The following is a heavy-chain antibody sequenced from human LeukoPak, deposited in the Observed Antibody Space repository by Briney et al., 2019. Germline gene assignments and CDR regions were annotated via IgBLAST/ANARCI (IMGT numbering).Heavy chain of an antibody. V-gene: IGHV4-4*02. D-gene: IGHD4-17*01. Sequence: SETLSLTCAVSGDSISSSNWWSWVRQPPGKGLEWIGEIYHSGSTNYNPSLKSRVTISVDTSKNQFSLRLSSVTAADTAVYYCARLGYGEYLFYSDYWGQGTLVTVSS. CDR1: GDSISSSNW. CDR3: ARLGYGEYLFYSDY. CDR2: IYHSGST. J-gene: IGHJ4*02.